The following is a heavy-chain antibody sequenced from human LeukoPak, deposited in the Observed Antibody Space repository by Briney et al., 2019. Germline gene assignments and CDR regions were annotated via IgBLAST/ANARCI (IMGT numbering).Heavy chain of an antibody. CDR3: ARHGGIAAAAAQV. CDR2: IYYSGST. V-gene: IGHV4-59*08. Sequence: PETLSLTCTVSGGSISSYYWSWIRQPPGKGLEWIGYIYYSGSTNYNPSLKSRVTISVDTSKNQFSLKLSSVTAADTAVYYCARHGGIAAAAAQVWGQGTLVTVSS. J-gene: IGHJ4*02. CDR1: GGSISSYY. D-gene: IGHD6-13*01.